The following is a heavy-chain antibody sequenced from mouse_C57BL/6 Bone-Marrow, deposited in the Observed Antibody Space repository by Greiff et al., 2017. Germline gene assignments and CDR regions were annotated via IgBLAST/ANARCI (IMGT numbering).Heavy chain of an antibody. Sequence: QVQLQQPGPSLVLPVASVPMSCKASVYTFTSSWIPLVTQRPGQGLAWIGDIYPGSGSTNYNEKFKSKATLTVDTSSSTAYLQLSSLTSVDSAVYFCARPDYRDYQYFDVWGTATTVTVFS. D-gene: IGHD2-13*01. V-gene: IGHV1-55*01. CDR2: IYPGSGST. J-gene: IGHJ1*03. CDR1: VYTFTSSW. CDR3: ARPDYRDYQYFDV.